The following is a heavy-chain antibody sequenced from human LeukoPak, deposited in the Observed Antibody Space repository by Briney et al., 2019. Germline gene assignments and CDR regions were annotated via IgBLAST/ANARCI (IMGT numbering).Heavy chain of an antibody. V-gene: IGHV4-34*01. CDR3: ARGLRFLEWLPKYYFDY. CDR2: INHSGST. J-gene: IGHJ4*02. CDR1: GGSFSGYY. Sequence: SETLSLTCAVYGGSFSGYYWSGFRHPPGKGLEWMGEINHSGSTNYNPSLKSRVTISVDTSKNQFSLKLSSVTAADTAVYYCARGLRFLEWLPKYYFDYWGQGTLVTVSS. D-gene: IGHD3-3*01.